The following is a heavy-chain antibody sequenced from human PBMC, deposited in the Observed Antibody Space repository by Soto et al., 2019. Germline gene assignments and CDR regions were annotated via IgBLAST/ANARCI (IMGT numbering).Heavy chain of an antibody. CDR2: ISASGDST. J-gene: IGHJ6*03. V-gene: IGHV3-23*01. D-gene: IGHD1-26*01. CDR1: EFTFSNYA. Sequence: EVHLLESGGGLAQPGGSLRLSCAASEFTFSNYAMNWVRQAPGKGLEWVSAISASGDSTYYADSVKGRFTISRDNSKNTLYLQLNSLRTEDPAVYFCAKGWDTYYFYYYMDVWGIGTTVTVSS. CDR3: AKGWDTYYFYYYMDV.